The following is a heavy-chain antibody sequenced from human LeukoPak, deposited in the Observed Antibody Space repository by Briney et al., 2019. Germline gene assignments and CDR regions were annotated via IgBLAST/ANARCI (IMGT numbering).Heavy chain of an antibody. CDR2: ISGSGGST. D-gene: IGHD3-3*01. CDR3: AKDRMTYYDFWSGYEFDY. J-gene: IGHJ4*02. V-gene: IGHV3-23*01. Sequence: PGGSLRLSCAASGFTVSSNYMSWVRQAPGKGLEWVSAISGSGGSTYYADSVKGRFTISRDNSKNTLYLQMNSLRAEDTAVYYCAKDRMTYYDFWSGYEFDYWGQGTLVTVSS. CDR1: GFTVSSNY.